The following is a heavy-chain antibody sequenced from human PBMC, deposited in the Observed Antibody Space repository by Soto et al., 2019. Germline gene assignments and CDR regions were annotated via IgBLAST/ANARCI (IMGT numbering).Heavy chain of an antibody. CDR3: AKEIDGIADAFDI. D-gene: IGHD2-15*01. CDR2: ISGSGGST. CDR1: GFTFSSYA. Sequence: EVQLLESGGGLVQPGGSLRLSCAASGFTFSSYAMSWVRQAPGKGLEWVSAISGSGGSTYYADSVKGRFNIAKDNTKKTLYMEMNSLGGDATDGYYCAKEIDGIADAFDIWGQGTMVTVSS. V-gene: IGHV3-23*01. J-gene: IGHJ3*02.